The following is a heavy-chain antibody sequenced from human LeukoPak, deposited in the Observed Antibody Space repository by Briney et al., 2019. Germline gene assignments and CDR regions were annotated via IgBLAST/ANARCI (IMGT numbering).Heavy chain of an antibody. CDR2: VYYGGTT. CDR3: ARDCTGGSCYPPSDGFDI. CDR1: GGSVSSYY. V-gene: IGHV4-59*02. J-gene: IGHJ3*02. D-gene: IGHD2-15*01. Sequence: SETLSLTCTVSGGSVSSYYWSWVRQTPGQGLEWIGYVYYGGTTSYSPSLKSRVTMSIDRSKNEFSLTLLSATAADTANYYCARDCTGGSCYPPSDGFDIWGQGTKVTVSS.